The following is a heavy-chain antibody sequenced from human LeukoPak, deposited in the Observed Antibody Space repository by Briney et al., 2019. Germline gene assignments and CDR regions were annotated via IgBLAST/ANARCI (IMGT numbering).Heavy chain of an antibody. V-gene: IGHV4-59*01. D-gene: IGHD6-19*01. CDR2: IYYSGST. J-gene: IGHJ3*02. CDR3: ARDFPVFREQWLVPHGAAWAFDI. Sequence: PSETLSLTCTVSGGSISSYYWSWIRQPPGKGLEWIGYIYYSGSTNYNPSLKSRVTISVDTSKNQFSLKLSSVTAADTAVYYCARDFPVFREQWLVPHGAAWAFDIWGQGTMVTVPS. CDR1: GGSISSYY.